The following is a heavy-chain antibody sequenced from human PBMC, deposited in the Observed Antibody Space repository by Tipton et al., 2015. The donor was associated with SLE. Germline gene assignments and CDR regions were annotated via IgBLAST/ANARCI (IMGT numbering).Heavy chain of an antibody. CDR2: INHSGST. Sequence: GLVKPSETLSLTCAVYGGSFSGYYWSWIRQPPGNGLEWIGEINHSGSTNYNPSLKSRVTISVDTSKNQFALKLSPVTAADTAVYYCARTGYSSSWLYFQHWGQGTLVTVSS. CDR1: GGSFSGYY. V-gene: IGHV4-34*01. CDR3: ARTGYSSSWLYFQH. D-gene: IGHD6-13*01. J-gene: IGHJ1*01.